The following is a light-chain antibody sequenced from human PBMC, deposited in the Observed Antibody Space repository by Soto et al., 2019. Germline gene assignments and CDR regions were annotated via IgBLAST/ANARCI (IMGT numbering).Light chain of an antibody. CDR2: SNN. Sequence: QSVLTQPPSASGTPGQSVTISCSGSSSNIGSNTVNWYQHVPGTAPTVLIYSNNQRSSGVPDRFSGSKSGTSASLAIRGLQSEDEADYYCAAWDDSLSGPLFGGGTKLTVL. CDR3: AAWDDSLSGPL. J-gene: IGLJ2*01. CDR1: SSNIGSNT. V-gene: IGLV1-44*01.